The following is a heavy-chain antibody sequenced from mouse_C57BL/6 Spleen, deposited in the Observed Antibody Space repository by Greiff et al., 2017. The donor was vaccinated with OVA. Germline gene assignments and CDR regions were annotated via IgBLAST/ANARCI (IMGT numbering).Heavy chain of an antibody. D-gene: IGHD5-1*01. CDR1: GFTFSSYA. CDR2: ISDGGSYT. J-gene: IGHJ2*01. CDR3: ARDSTFDY. V-gene: IGHV5-4*01. Sequence: EVKLQESGGGLVKPGGSLKLSCAASGFTFSSYAMSWVRQTPETRLEWVATISDGGSYTYYPDNVKGRFTISRDNAKNNLYLQMSHLKSEDTAMYDCARDSTFDYWGQGTTLTVSS.